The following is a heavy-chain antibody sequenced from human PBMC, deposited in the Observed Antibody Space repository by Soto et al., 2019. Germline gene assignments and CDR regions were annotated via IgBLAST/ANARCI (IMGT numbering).Heavy chain of an antibody. CDR2: INPNSGGT. CDR1: GYTFTGYC. CDR3: ARPGTFSSWYWYFDY. D-gene: IGHD6-13*01. Sequence: GASVKVSCKASGYTFTGYCMHWVRQAPGQGLEWMGWINPNSGGTNYAQKFQGRVTMTRDTSISTAYMELSRLRSDDTAVYYCARPGTFSSWYWYFDYWGQGTLVTVSS. V-gene: IGHV1-2*02. J-gene: IGHJ4*02.